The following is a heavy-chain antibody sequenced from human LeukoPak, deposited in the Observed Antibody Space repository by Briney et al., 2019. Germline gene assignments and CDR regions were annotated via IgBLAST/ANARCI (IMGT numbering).Heavy chain of an antibody. CDR1: GGSISSSSYY. CDR3: AKVVPIQLWLYREYYFDY. V-gene: IGHV4-39*07. CDR2: IYYSGST. J-gene: IGHJ4*02. Sequence: SGTLSLTCAVSGGSISSSSYYWGWIRQPPGKGLEWIGSIYYSGSTYYNPSLKSRVTISVDTSKNQFSLKLSSVTAADTAVYYCAKVVPIQLWLYREYYFDYWGQGTLVTVSS. D-gene: IGHD5-18*01.